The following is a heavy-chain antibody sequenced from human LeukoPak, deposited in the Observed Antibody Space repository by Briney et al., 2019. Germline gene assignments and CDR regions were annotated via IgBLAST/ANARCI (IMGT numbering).Heavy chain of an antibody. CDR2: ISYDGSNK. CDR3: AKGESIAARLIDY. V-gene: IGHV3-30*18. J-gene: IGHJ4*02. Sequence: PGGSLRLSCAASGFTFSSYGMYWVRQAPGKGLEWVAVISYDGSNKYYADSVKGRFTISRDNSKNTLYLQMNSLRAEDTAVYYCAKGESIAARLIDYWGQGTLVTVSS. D-gene: IGHD6-6*01. CDR1: GFTFSSYG.